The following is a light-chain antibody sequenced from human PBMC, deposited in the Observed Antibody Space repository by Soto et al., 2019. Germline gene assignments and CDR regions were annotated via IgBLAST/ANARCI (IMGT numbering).Light chain of an antibody. CDR3: SSYTSSSTLV. J-gene: IGLJ2*01. CDR2: EVS. V-gene: IGLV2-14*01. Sequence: QSALTQPASVSGSPGPSVTISCTGTSSDVGGYNYVSWYQQHPGKAPKLMIYEVSNRPSGVSNRFPGSKSGNTASLTISGLQAEDEYDYYCSSYTSSSTLVFGVGTKLTVL. CDR1: SSDVGGYNY.